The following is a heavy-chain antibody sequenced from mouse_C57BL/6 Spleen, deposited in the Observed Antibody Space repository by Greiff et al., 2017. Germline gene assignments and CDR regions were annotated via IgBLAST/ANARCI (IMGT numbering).Heavy chain of an antibody. D-gene: IGHD4-1*02. Sequence: QVQLKQPGAELVRPGSSVKLSCKASGYTFTSYWMDWVKQRPGQGLEWIGNIYPSDSETHYNQKFKDKATLTVDKSSSTAYMQLSSLTSEDSAVYYCARGDQLGYFDYWGQGTTLTVSS. CDR1: GYTFTSYW. J-gene: IGHJ2*01. CDR2: IYPSDSET. CDR3: ARGDQLGYFDY. V-gene: IGHV1-61*01.